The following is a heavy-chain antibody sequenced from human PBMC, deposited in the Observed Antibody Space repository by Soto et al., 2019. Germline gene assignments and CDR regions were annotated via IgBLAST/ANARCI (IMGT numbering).Heavy chain of an antibody. J-gene: IGHJ4*02. CDR1: GGSISSSSYY. Sequence: SETLSLTCTVSGGSISSSSYYWGWIRQPPGKGLEWIGSIYYSGSTYYNPSLKSRVTISVDTSKNQFSLKLSSVTAADTAVYYCARLASPYYYDCWGQGTLVTVSS. V-gene: IGHV4-39*01. CDR3: ARLASPYYYDC. D-gene: IGHD1-26*01. CDR2: IYYSGST.